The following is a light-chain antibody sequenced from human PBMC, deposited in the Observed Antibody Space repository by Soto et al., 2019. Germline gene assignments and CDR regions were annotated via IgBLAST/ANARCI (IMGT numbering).Light chain of an antibody. J-gene: IGLJ2*01. V-gene: IGLV2-23*01. CDR1: SSDVGSYNL. Sequence: QSALTQPASVSGSPGQSITISCTGTSSDVGSYNLVSWYQQHPGKAPKLIIYEGTHRPSGVSNRFSGSKSGNTASLTISGLQAEDEAHYYCSSYAGRVVFGGGTKVTVL. CDR2: EGT. CDR3: SSYAGRVV.